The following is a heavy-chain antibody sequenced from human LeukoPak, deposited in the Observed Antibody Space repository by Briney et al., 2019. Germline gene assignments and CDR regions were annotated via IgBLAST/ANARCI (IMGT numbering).Heavy chain of an antibody. J-gene: IGHJ4*02. CDR2: IYYTGST. V-gene: IGHV4-39*01. Sequence: SETLSLTCSVSGASISGGTYYWGWIRQPPGKGLEWIGSIYYTGSTYDNTSLKSRVTISVDTSKNQFSLKLSSVTAADTAVYYCARRGGSGRAFDYWGQGTLVTVSS. D-gene: IGHD1-26*01. CDR3: ARRGGSGRAFDY. CDR1: GASISGGTYY.